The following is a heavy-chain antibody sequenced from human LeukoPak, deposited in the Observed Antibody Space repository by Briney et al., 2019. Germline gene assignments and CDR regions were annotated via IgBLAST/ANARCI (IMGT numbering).Heavy chain of an antibody. CDR2: IRSKAYGGTT. V-gene: IGHV3-49*03. J-gene: IGHJ5*02. D-gene: IGHD6-6*01. CDR1: GFTFGDYA. Sequence: GGSLRLSCTASGFTFGDYAMSWFRQAPGKGLEWVGFIRSKAYGGTTEYAASVKGRFTISRDDSKSIAYLQMNSLKTEDTAVYYCTRYPTSIAARPDNWLDPWGQGTLVTVSS. CDR3: TRYPTSIAARPDNWLDP.